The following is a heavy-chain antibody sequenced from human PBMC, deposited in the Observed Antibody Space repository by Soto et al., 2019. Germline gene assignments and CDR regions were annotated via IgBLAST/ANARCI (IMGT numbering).Heavy chain of an antibody. CDR1: GGINNYY. CDR3: AREIQGPLGWFGP. CDR2: VHVSGDT. V-gene: IGHV4-4*07. Sequence: LSLTCSVSGGINNYYWSWIRQPAGKGLEWIGRVHVSGDTNYNPSLSSRVTMSVDRSTNQFSLKLTSMNAADTAIYYCAREIQGPLGWFGPWGQGTLVTVS. D-gene: IGHD5-18*01. J-gene: IGHJ5*02.